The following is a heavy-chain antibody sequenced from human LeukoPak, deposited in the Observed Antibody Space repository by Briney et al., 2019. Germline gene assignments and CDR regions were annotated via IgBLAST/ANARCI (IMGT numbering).Heavy chain of an antibody. V-gene: IGHV1-24*01. CDR2: FDSEDGET. D-gene: IGHD6-19*01. CDR3: ATDPSGWYVFDY. J-gene: IGHJ4*02. Sequence: ASVKVSCKVSGYTLTELSMHWVRQAPGKGLEWMGGFDSEDGETIYAQRFRGRVTMTEDTSTDTAYMELSSLRSEDTAVYYCATDPSGWYVFDYWGQGTLVTVSS. CDR1: GYTLTELS.